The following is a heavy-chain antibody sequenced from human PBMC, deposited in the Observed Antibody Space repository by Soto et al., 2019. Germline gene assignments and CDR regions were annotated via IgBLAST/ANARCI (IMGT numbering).Heavy chain of an antibody. CDR1: GSSISSGGYY. CDR3: ARITMVRGVMAPPFQGWFDP. CDR2: IYYSGST. J-gene: IGHJ5*02. Sequence: SETLSLTCTVSGSSISSGGYYWSWIRQHPGKGLEWIGYIYYSGSTYYNPSLKSRVTISVDTSKNQFSLKLSSVTAADTAVYYCARITMVRGVMAPPFQGWFDPWGQGTLVTVSS. D-gene: IGHD3-10*01. V-gene: IGHV4-31*03.